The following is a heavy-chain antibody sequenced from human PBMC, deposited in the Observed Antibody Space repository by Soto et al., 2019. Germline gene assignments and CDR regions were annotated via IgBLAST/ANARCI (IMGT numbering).Heavy chain of an antibody. CDR2: IFSNDEK. V-gene: IGHV2-26*01. Sequence: QVTLKESGPVLVKPTETLTLTCTVSGFSLSNARMGVSWIRQPPGKALEWLAHIFSNDEKSYSTSLKSRLTTPRDPSKSQVVLTMTNMDLVDTATYYCARIPIYGVGVDYWGRGPLVTVSS. CDR3: ARIPIYGVGVDY. CDR1: GFSLSNARMG. D-gene: IGHD4-17*01. J-gene: IGHJ4*02.